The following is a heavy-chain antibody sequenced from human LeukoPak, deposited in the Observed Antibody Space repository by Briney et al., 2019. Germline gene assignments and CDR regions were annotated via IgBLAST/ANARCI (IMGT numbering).Heavy chain of an antibody. V-gene: IGHV1-2*02. D-gene: IGHD2-8*01. CDR2: INPNSGGT. CDR3: ARDFHDGHIVLNWFDP. CDR1: GYTFTGYY. J-gene: IGHJ5*02. Sequence: EASVKVSCKASGYTFTGYYMHWVRQAPGQGLEWMGWINPNSGGTNYAQKFQGRVTMTRDTSISTAYMELSRLRSDDTAVYYCARDFHDGHIVLNWFDPWGQGTLVTVSS.